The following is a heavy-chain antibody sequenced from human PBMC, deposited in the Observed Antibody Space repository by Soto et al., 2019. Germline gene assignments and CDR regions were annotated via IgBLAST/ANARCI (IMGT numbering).Heavy chain of an antibody. V-gene: IGHV3-23*01. CDR1: GFTFSSYA. D-gene: IGHD2-15*01. Sequence: GGSLRLSCAASGFTFSSYAMSWVRQAPGKGLERVSAISGSGGSTYYADSVKGRFTISRDNSKNTLYLQMNSLRAEDTAVYYCAKSKDCSGGSCYLYFQHWGQRTLVTVSS. CDR3: AKSKDCSGGSCYLYFQH. J-gene: IGHJ1*01. CDR2: ISGSGGST.